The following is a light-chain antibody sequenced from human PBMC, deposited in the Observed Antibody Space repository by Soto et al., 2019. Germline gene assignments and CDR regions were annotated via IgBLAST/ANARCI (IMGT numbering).Light chain of an antibody. CDR3: QQYNVWPLT. Sequence: EIVMTQSPATLSVSPGERATLSCRASQSVSSNLAWYQQKPGQTPKLLIYVASTRAKGIPARFSGSGSGTEFTLTISSLQSEDFAVYYCQQYNVWPLTFGGGTKVEFK. V-gene: IGKV3-15*01. J-gene: IGKJ4*01. CDR1: QSVSSN. CDR2: VAS.